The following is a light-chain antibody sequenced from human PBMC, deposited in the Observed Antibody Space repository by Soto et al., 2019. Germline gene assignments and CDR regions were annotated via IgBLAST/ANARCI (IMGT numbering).Light chain of an antibody. Sequence: DIQMTHSPSSLSASVGDIFTITCXASQTISNYLNWYQQQPGKAPKLLIYAASSLQSGVPSRFSGSGSGTDFTLTISSLQPEDFATYYCQQCYSSPLTFGGGTKVDIK. CDR2: AAS. J-gene: IGKJ4*01. CDR1: QTISNY. CDR3: QQCYSSPLT. V-gene: IGKV1-39*01.